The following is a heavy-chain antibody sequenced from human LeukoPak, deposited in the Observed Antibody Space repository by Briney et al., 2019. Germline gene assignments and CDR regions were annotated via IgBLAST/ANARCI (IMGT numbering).Heavy chain of an antibody. V-gene: IGHV3-48*04. J-gene: IGHJ6*03. CDR1: GFTFSSYS. D-gene: IGHD2-21*01. CDR2: ISSSSSTI. CDR3: ARDGLVVVSYYYMDV. Sequence: GGSLRLSCAASGFTFSSYSMNGVRQAPGKGLEWVSYISSSSSTIYYADSVKGRVTISRDNAKNSLYLQMNSLRAEDTAVYYCARDGLVVVSYYYMDVWGKGTTVTVSS.